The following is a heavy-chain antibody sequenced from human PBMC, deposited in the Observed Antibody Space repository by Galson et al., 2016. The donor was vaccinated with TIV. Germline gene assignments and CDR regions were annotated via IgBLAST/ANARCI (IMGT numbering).Heavy chain of an antibody. Sequence: SVKVSCKASGYTFSHYYLHWVRQAPGQGLEWMGRINPKNGATDYALKFQGRVTMTRDTSISIAYMELSSLRSDDTVVYYCARESGPGYCDDSSCYGYYGIDVWGQGTTVTVSS. V-gene: IGHV1-2*05. D-gene: IGHD2-2*03. CDR2: INPKNGAT. CDR3: ARESGPGYCDDSSCYGYYGIDV. CDR1: GYTFSHYY. J-gene: IGHJ6*02.